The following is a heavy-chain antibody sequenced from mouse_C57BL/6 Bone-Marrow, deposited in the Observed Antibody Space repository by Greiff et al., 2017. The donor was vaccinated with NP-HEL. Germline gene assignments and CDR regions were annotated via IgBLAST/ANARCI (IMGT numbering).Heavy chain of an antibody. CDR1: GYTFTGYW. Sequence: LQESGAELMKPGASVKLSCKATGYTFTGYWIEWVKQRPGHGLEWIGEILPGSGSTNYNEKFKGKATFTADTSSNTAYMQLSSLTTEDSAIYYCAREPYYYGSSSYAMDYWGQGTSVTVSS. V-gene: IGHV1-9*01. D-gene: IGHD1-1*01. J-gene: IGHJ4*01. CDR3: AREPYYYGSSSYAMDY. CDR2: ILPGSGST.